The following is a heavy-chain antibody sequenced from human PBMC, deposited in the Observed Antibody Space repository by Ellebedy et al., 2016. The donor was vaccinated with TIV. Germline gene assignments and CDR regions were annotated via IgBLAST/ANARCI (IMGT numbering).Heavy chain of an antibody. CDR2: IKDDGSET. J-gene: IGHJ4*02. D-gene: IGHD2-2*01. V-gene: IGHV3-74*01. CDR1: GFTFSRHY. Sequence: GESLKISCVASGFTFSRHYMHWVRQAPGKGLVWVSRIKDDGSETSYVDSVKGRFIISRDNDKNTLYLQMNSLRVEDTAMYYCARDGVVPGGKGDYWGQGTLVIVSS. CDR3: ARDGVVPGGKGDY.